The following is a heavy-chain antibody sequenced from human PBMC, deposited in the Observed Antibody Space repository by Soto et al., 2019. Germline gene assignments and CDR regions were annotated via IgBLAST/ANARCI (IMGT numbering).Heavy chain of an antibody. Sequence: QVQLVQSGAEVKKPGSSVKVSCKASGGTFSSYAISWVRQAPGQGIEWMGGIIPIFGTANYAQKFQGRVTITADESTSTAYMELSSLRSEDTAVYYCARGGITFGGVIVEYFQHWGQGTLVTVSS. J-gene: IGHJ1*01. CDR2: IIPIFGTA. CDR1: GGTFSSYA. D-gene: IGHD3-16*02. CDR3: ARGGITFGGVIVEYFQH. V-gene: IGHV1-69*01.